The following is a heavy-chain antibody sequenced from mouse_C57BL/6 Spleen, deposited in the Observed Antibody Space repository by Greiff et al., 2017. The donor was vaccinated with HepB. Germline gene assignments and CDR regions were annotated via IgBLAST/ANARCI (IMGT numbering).Heavy chain of an antibody. D-gene: IGHD2-3*01. Sequence: QVHVKQPGAELVRPGSSVKLSCKASGYTFTSYWMHWVKQRPIQGLEWIGNIDPSDSETHYNQKFKDKATLTVDKSSSTAYMQLSSLTSEDSAVYYCARSYDGTRDYAMDYWGQGTSVTVSS. J-gene: IGHJ4*01. CDR1: GYTFTSYW. CDR2: IDPSDSET. CDR3: ARSYDGTRDYAMDY. V-gene: IGHV1-52*01.